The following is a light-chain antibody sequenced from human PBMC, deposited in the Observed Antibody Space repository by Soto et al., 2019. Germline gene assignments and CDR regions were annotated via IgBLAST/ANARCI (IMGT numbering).Light chain of an antibody. V-gene: IGKV3-20*01. Sequence: EIVLTQSPGTLSLSPGERATLSCRASQSITSSYLAWYQQKPGQAPRLLISGTFSRATCIPDRFSGSGSGTDFTLTISRLEPEDFAVYYCQQYGSPLWTFGQGTKV. CDR1: QSITSSY. CDR2: GTF. J-gene: IGKJ1*01. CDR3: QQYGSPLWT.